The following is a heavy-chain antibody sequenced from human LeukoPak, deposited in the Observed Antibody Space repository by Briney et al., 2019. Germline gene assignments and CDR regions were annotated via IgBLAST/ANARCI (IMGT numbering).Heavy chain of an antibody. J-gene: IGHJ5*02. CDR2: IYPGDSDT. CDR1: GYSFTSYW. CDR3: AKQGGAAEGVFEA. V-gene: IGHV5-51*01. Sequence: ASVKVSCKGSGYSFTSYWIGWVRQMPGKSLEWMGIIYPGDSDTRYSPSFQGQVTISADKSISTAYLQWSSLKASDTAMYYCAKQGGAAEGVFEAWGQGTLVTVSS. D-gene: IGHD6-13*01.